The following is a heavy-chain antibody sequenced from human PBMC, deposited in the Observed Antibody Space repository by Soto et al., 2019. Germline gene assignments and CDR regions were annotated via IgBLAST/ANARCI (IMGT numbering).Heavy chain of an antibody. J-gene: IGHJ4*02. CDR2: INPILSMS. CDR3: ASSYGSGYRAFDY. CDR1: GDTFSFYS. Sequence: QVQLVQSGAEVRKPGSSVKVSCKASGDTFSFYSINCLRQAPGLGLEWVGRINPILSMSNYAQRFQGRVTMTADKSTSTAYMELGGLRAEDTAIYYCASSYGSGYRAFDYWGQGALVTVSS. D-gene: IGHD3-10*01. V-gene: IGHV1-69*02.